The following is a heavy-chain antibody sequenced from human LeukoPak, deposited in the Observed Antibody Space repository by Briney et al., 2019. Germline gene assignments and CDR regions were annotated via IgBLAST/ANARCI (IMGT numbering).Heavy chain of an antibody. V-gene: IGHV3-74*01. D-gene: IGHD1-1*01. J-gene: IGHJ5*02. CDR2: INSAGSST. CDR1: GFTFSSFW. Sequence: PGGSLRLSCAASGFTFSSFWMHWVRQAPGKGLVWVSRINSAGSSTSYADSVKGRFTISRDNAKSSLFLQMNSLRAEDTAVYYCARDPRYANGFDPWGQGTLVIVSS. CDR3: ARDPRYANGFDP.